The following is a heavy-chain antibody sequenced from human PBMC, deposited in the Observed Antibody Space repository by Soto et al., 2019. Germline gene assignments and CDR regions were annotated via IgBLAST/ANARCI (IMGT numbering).Heavy chain of an antibody. V-gene: IGHV3-30*18. Sequence: PGGSLRLSCEASGFTFNMYGIYWVRQAPGKGLDWVSVISYHGENKYYGRSVEGRFTISRDDSKNTVYLQMNSLRPEDTGLYYCAKDGQPKVVTYGMEVWGQGTTVTVSS. CDR3: AKDGQPKVVTYGMEV. D-gene: IGHD2-21*02. J-gene: IGHJ6*02. CDR2: ISYHGENK. CDR1: GFTFNMYG.